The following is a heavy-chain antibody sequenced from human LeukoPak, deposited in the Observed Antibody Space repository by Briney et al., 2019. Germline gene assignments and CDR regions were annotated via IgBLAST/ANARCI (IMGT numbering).Heavy chain of an antibody. D-gene: IGHD3-3*01. J-gene: IGHJ3*02. Sequence: GGSLRLSCAASGFTFSSYSMNWVRQAPGKGLEWVSSISSSSSYIYYADSVKGRFTISRDNAKNSLDLQMNSLRAEDTAVYYCARVFRPSLTVFIIRGAFDIWGQGTMVTVSS. CDR1: GFTFSSYS. CDR3: ARVFRPSLTVFIIRGAFDI. V-gene: IGHV3-21*01. CDR2: ISSSSSYI.